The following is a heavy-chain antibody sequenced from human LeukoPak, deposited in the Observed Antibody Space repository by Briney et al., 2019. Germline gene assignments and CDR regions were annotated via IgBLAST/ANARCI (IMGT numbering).Heavy chain of an antibody. CDR3: AGGVAVAVSVWFDP. Sequence: GGSLRLSCAASGFTFSSYSMNWVRQAPGKGLEWVSSISSSSSYIYYADSVKGRFTISRDNAKNSLYLQMNSLRAEDTAVYYCAGGVAVAVSVWFDPWGQGTLVTVSS. V-gene: IGHV3-21*01. CDR2: ISSSSSYI. D-gene: IGHD6-19*01. J-gene: IGHJ5*02. CDR1: GFTFSSYS.